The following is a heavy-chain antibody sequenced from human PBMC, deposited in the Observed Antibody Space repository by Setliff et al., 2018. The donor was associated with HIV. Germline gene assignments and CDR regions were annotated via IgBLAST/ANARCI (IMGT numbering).Heavy chain of an antibody. CDR2: IKQDGSKA. D-gene: IGHD5-18*01. V-gene: IGHV3-7*04. CDR3: ARDDSNGNTDAFDI. J-gene: IGHJ3*02. Sequence: QPGGSLRLSCAASGFTFSSYWMSWVRQAPGKGLEWVADIKQDGSKAYYMDSVKGRFTSSRDNPKNSLYLQMTSLRAEDTAVYYCARDDSNGNTDAFDIWGQGTTVTVSS. CDR1: GFTFSSYW.